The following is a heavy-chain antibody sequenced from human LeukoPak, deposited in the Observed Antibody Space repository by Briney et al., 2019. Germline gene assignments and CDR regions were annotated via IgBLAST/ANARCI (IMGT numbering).Heavy chain of an antibody. CDR3: ARKAAAGMVPPPARGLWGSSTYYYYYMDV. CDR2: INHSGST. V-gene: IGHV4-34*01. Sequence: PSETLSLTCAVYGGSFSGYYWSWIRQPPGKGLEWIGEINHSGSTNYNPSLKSRVTISVDTSKNQFSLKLSSVTAADTAVYYCARKAAAGMVPPPARGLWGSSTYYYYYMDVWGKGTTVTVSS. CDR1: GGSFSGYY. D-gene: IGHD6-13*01. J-gene: IGHJ6*03.